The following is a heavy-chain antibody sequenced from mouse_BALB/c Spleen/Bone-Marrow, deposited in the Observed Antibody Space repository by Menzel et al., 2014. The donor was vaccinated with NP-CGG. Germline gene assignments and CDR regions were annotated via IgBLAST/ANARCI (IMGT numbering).Heavy chain of an antibody. CDR2: IDPENGNT. J-gene: IGHJ1*01. CDR1: GFNIKDYY. V-gene: IGHV14-1*02. CDR3: ASYYYGRYFDV. Sequence: EVQLQESGAELVRPGALVKLSCKASGFNIKDYYMHWVKQRPEQGLEWIGWIDPENGNTIYDPKFQGKASITADTSSNTAYLQLSSLTSEDTAAYYCASYYYGRYFDVWGAGTTVTVSS. D-gene: IGHD1-1*01.